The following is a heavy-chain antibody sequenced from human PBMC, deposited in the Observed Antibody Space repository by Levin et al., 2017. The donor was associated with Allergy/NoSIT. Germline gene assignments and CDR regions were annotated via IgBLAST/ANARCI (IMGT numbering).Heavy chain of an antibody. J-gene: IGHJ5*02. CDR3: ARDRGAGESRWEIAS. D-gene: IGHD1-26*01. CDR1: GFAFSSYG. Sequence: GESLKISCAASGFAFSSYGMHWVRQAPGKGLEWVTITSYDGTNEYYADSVKGRFTITRDNSKNMAYLLMHSLRLEDTAVYFCARDRGAGESRWEIASWGQGTQVIVSS. CDR2: TSYDGTNE. V-gene: IGHV3-30*03.